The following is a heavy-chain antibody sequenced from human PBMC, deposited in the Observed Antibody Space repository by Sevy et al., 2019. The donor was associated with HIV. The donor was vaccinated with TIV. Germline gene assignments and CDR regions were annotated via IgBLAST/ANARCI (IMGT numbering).Heavy chain of an antibody. CDR3: ASPPNIAVAGNAFDI. CDR2: ISSSSSYI. J-gene: IGHJ3*02. CDR1: GFTFSSYS. Sequence: GGSLRLSCAASGFTFSSYSMNWVRQAPGKGLEWVSSISSSSSYIYYADSVKGRFTNSRDNAKNSLYQQMNSLRAEDTAVYYCASPPNIAVAGNAFDIWGQGTMVTVSS. V-gene: IGHV3-21*01. D-gene: IGHD6-19*01.